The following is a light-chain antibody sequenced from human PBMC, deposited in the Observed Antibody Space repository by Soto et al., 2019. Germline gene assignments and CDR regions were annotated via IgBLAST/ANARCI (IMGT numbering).Light chain of an antibody. CDR2: DAS. V-gene: IGKV1D-13*01. CDR1: HDIASA. Sequence: AIQLTQSPSSLSASVGDRVTITCRASHDIASALAWYQQKPGKPPKLMIYDASTLEGGVPSRFSGSGSGTDFTPTISGLQPEDFATYYCQQFNYFRVTFGQGTRLEI. CDR3: QQFNYFRVT. J-gene: IGKJ5*01.